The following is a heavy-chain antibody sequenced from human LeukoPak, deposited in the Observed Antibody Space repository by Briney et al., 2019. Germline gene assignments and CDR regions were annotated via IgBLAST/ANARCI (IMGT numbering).Heavy chain of an antibody. J-gene: IGHJ6*03. V-gene: IGHV1-69*05. CDR2: IIPIFGTA. D-gene: IGHD6-13*01. CDR3: ARGGLAAAGTPYYYYYYMDV. CDR1: GGTFSSYA. Sequence: SVKVSCKASGGTFSSYAISWVPQAPGQGLEWMGGIIPIFGTANYAQKFQGRVTITTDESTSTAYMELSSLRSEDTAVYYCARGGLAAAGTPYYYYYYMDVWGKGTTVTVSS.